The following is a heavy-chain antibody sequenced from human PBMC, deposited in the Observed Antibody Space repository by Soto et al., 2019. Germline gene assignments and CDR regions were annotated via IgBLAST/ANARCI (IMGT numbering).Heavy chain of an antibody. CDR1: GYSFTSYW. Sequence: GESLKISCKGSGYSFTSYWIAWVRQMPGKGLEWMGIIYPDDSDARYSPSFQGRVTISVDKSISTAYLQWSSLKASDTAMYNCARHSASASYYWAFDSWCQGKMVTVSS. J-gene: IGHJ3*02. CDR2: IYPDDSDA. D-gene: IGHD1-26*01. CDR3: ARHSASASYYWAFDS. V-gene: IGHV5-51*01.